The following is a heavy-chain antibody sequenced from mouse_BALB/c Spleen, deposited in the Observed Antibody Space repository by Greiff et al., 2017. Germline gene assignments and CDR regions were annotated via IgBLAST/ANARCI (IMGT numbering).Heavy chain of an antibody. V-gene: IGHV3-2*02. J-gene: IGHJ2*01. CDR1: GYSITSDYA. CDR3: ARSRYGSSHPHFDY. CDR2: ISYSGST. D-gene: IGHD1-1*01. Sequence: VQLKESGPGLVKPSQSLSLTCTVTGYSITSDYAWTWIRQFPGNQLEWMGYISYSGSTSYNPSLKSRISITRDTSKNQFFLQLNSVTTEDTATYYGARSRYGSSHPHFDYWGQGTTLTVSS.